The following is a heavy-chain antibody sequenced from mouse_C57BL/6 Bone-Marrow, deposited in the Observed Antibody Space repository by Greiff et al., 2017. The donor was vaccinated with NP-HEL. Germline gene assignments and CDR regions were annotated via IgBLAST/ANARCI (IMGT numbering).Heavy chain of an antibody. CDR3: ARKKVCRFDY. J-gene: IGHJ2*01. Sequence: EVKLMESGPGLVKPSQSLSLTCSVPGYSITSGYYWNWIRQFPGNKLEWMGYISYDGSNNYNPSLKNRISITRDTSKNQFFLKLNSVTTEDTATYYCARKKVCRFDYWGQGTTLTVSS. CDR1: GYSITSGYY. V-gene: IGHV3-6*01. CDR2: ISYDGSN.